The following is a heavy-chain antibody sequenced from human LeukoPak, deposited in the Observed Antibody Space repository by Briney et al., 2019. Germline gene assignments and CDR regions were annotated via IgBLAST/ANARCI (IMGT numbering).Heavy chain of an antibody. Sequence: GGSLRLSCAASGFTFSTYWMNWVRQAPGKGLEWVANIKQDGSEKYYVDSLKGRYTISRDNAKNSLYLQMNSLRAEDTAVYYCAKPAITFGGVIDAPFDYWGQGTLVTVSS. D-gene: IGHD3-16*02. J-gene: IGHJ4*02. CDR2: IKQDGSEK. CDR3: AKPAITFGGVIDAPFDY. CDR1: GFTFSTYW. V-gene: IGHV3-7*01.